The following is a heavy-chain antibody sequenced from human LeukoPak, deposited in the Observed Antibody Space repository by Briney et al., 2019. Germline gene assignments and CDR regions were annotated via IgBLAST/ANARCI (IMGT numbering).Heavy chain of an antibody. D-gene: IGHD4-17*01. CDR3: AKQSLYYGDYVEYYFDY. CDR1: GFTFSSYA. CDR2: ISGSGGST. J-gene: IGHJ4*02. V-gene: IGHV3-23*01. Sequence: GGSLRLSCAASGFTFSSYAMSWVRQAPGKGLEWVSAISGSGGSTYYADSVKGRFTTPRDNSKNTLYLQMNSLRAEDTAVYYCAKQSLYYGDYVEYYFDYWGQGTLVTVSS.